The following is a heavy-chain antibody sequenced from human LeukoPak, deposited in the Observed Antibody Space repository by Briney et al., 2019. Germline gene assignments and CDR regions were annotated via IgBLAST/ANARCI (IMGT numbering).Heavy chain of an antibody. CDR3: ARVGYSYGYGAFDI. D-gene: IGHD5-18*01. Sequence: SETLSLTCTVSGGSISSSSYYWGWIRQPPGKGLEWIGYIYYSGSTNYNPSLKSRVTISVDTSKNQFSLKLSSVTAADTAVYYCARVGYSYGYGAFDIWGQGTMVTVSS. CDR1: GGSISSSSYY. J-gene: IGHJ3*02. CDR2: IYYSGST. V-gene: IGHV4-61*05.